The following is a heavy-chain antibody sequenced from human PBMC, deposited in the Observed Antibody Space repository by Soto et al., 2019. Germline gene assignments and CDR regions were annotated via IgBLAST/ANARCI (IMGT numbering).Heavy chain of an antibody. CDR1: GFTFSSYA. CDR2: ISYDGSNK. D-gene: IGHD3-10*01. CDR3: AREGHGSGSYYNYYYYYGMDV. J-gene: IGHJ6*02. Sequence: GGSLRLSCAASGFTFSSYAMHWVRQAPGKGLEWVAVISYDGSNKYYADSVKGRFTISRDNSKNTLYLQMNSLRAEDTAEYYCAREGHGSGSYYNYYYYYGMDVWGQGTTVTVSS. V-gene: IGHV3-30-3*01.